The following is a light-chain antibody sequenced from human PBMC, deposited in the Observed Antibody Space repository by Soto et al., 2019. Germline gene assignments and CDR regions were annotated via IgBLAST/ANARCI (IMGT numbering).Light chain of an antibody. CDR1: QTVNSIY. Sequence: IVLTQSPGTLSLSPGERATLSCGASQTVNSIYLAWYQQKVGQAPRLLIYGASSRATGIPDRFSGSGSGTDFTLTISGLEPEDFAVYYCQQYGSSPLTFGQGTRLEIK. J-gene: IGKJ5*01. CDR3: QQYGSSPLT. CDR2: GAS. V-gene: IGKV3-20*01.